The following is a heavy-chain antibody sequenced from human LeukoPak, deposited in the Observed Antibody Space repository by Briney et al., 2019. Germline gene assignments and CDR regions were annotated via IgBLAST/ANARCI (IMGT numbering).Heavy chain of an antibody. CDR3: AREFGYF. CDR1: GFTFSSST. J-gene: IGHJ4*02. V-gene: IGHV3-48*04. D-gene: IGHD3-10*01. Sequence: GGSLRLSCAASGFTFSSSTMNWVRQAPGKGLEWVSYISSGGSIIYYSDSVKGRFTISRDNAKNSLYLQMNSLRAEDTAVYYCAREFGYFWGQGTLVTVSS. CDR2: ISSGGSII.